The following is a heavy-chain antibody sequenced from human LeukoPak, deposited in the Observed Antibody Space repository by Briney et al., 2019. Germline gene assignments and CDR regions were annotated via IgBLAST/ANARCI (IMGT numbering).Heavy chain of an antibody. CDR2: IIGSGGST. D-gene: IGHD2-21*02. V-gene: IGHV3-23*01. CDR3: AKDSYCGGDCYKRAVDY. J-gene: IGHJ4*02. Sequence: PGGSLRLSCAASGFTLSSYAMSSVRPAPGKGVERVLTIIGSGGSTYNADFVKGRFTISRDNSKNTLYLQMNSLRAENTAVYYCAKDSYCGGDCYKRAVDYWGQGTLVTVSS. CDR1: GFTLSSYA.